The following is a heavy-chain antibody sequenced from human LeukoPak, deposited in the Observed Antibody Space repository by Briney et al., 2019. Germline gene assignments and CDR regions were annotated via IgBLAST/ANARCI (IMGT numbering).Heavy chain of an antibody. D-gene: IGHD3-22*01. V-gene: IGHV4-59*12. CDR3: ARVIKHSATYYYDSRGWFDP. J-gene: IGHJ5*02. Sequence: SETLSLTCTVSGSSISTYYWTWIRQPPGKGLEWIGYIYYSGSTNYYNPSLRSRVTIPVDTSKNQFSLKLSSVTAADTAVYYCARVIKHSATYYYDSRGWFDPWGQGTLVTVSS. CDR2: IYYSGST. CDR1: GSSISTYY.